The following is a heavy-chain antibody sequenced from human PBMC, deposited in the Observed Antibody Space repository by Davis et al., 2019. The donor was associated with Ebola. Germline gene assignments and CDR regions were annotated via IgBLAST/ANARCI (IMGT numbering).Heavy chain of an antibody. D-gene: IGHD3-22*01. V-gene: IGHV1-69*08. Sequence: SVKVSCKASGGSFNSYTLTWVRQAPGQGLEWMGMIIPIVDRANYAQKFQGRVTITADESTSTAYMELSSLRSEDTAVYYCARGSARSYYDSSGYYDYYYGMDVWGKGTTVTVSS. CDR2: IIPIVDRA. CDR1: GGSFNSYT. J-gene: IGHJ6*04. CDR3: ARGSARSYYDSSGYYDYYYGMDV.